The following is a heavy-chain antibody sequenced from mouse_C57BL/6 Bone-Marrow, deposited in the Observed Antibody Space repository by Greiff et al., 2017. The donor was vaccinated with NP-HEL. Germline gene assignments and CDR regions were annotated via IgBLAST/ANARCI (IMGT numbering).Heavy chain of an antibody. CDR2: INPSSGYT. J-gene: IGHJ2*01. V-gene: IGHV1-4*01. CDR1: GYTFTSYT. Sequence: QVQLQQSGAELARPGEEGKRAGESSGYTFTSYTMHWVKQRPGQGLEWIGYINPSSGYTEYNQKFKDKATLTADKSSSTAYMHLSSLTSKDSAVYYCAMKGSGRGYFDYWGQGTTLTVSS. CDR3: AMKGSGRGYFDY. D-gene: IGHD3-1*01.